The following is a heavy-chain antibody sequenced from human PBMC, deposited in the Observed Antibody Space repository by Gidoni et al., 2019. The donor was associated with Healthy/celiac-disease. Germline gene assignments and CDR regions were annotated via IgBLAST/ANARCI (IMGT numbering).Heavy chain of an antibody. CDR1: GCSISSSSYY. V-gene: IGHV4-39*01. CDR2: IYYSGST. CDR3: ARPRGTTVTTFGYFDY. J-gene: IGHJ4*02. Sequence: QLQLQESGPGLVKPSATLSLTCTVSGCSISSSSYYWGWIRQPPGKGLEWMWSIYYSGSTYYNPSLKSRVTISVDTSKNQFSLKLSSVTAADTAVYYCARPRGTTVTTFGYFDYWGQGTLVTVSS. D-gene: IGHD4-17*01.